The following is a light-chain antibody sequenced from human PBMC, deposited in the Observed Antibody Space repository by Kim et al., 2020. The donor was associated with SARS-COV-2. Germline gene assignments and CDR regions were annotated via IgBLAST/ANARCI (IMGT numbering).Light chain of an antibody. J-gene: IGLJ3*02. CDR2: RNN. Sequence: QAGLTQPPSVSKGLRQTATLTCTGNNNNVGNQGAAWLQQHQGHPPKLLSYRNNNRPSGISERLSASRSGNTASLTITGLQPDDEADYYCSAWDSSLGAWVFGGGTQLTVL. CDR1: NNNVGNQG. CDR3: SAWDSSLGAWV. V-gene: IGLV10-54*01.